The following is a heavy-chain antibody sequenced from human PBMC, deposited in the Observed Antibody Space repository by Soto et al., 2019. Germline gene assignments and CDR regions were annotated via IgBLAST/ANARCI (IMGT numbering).Heavy chain of an antibody. CDR2: IYWDDDK. CDR3: ALQVGDPYFDY. Sequence: QITLKESGPTLVKPTQTLTLTCTFSGFSRSTSGVGVGWIRQPPGKALEWLALIYWDDDKRYSPALKSRLTITKDTSKTQVVLTMTNMDPVDTATYYCALQVGDPYFDYWGQGTLVTVSS. V-gene: IGHV2-5*02. CDR1: GFSRSTSGVG. J-gene: IGHJ4*02. D-gene: IGHD3-16*01.